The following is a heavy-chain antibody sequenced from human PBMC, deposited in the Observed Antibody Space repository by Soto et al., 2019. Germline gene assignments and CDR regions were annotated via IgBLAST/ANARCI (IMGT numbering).Heavy chain of an antibody. CDR2: IYYSGST. V-gene: IGHV4-28*01. CDR1: GYSISSSNW. D-gene: IGHD1-26*01. Sequence: PSETLSLTCAVSGYSISSSNWWGWIRQPPGEGLEWIGYIYYSGSTYYNPSLKSRVTMSVDTSKNQFSLKLSSVAAVDTAVYYCARTGALPRAFDPWGQGTLVTVSS. J-gene: IGHJ5*02. CDR3: ARTGALPRAFDP.